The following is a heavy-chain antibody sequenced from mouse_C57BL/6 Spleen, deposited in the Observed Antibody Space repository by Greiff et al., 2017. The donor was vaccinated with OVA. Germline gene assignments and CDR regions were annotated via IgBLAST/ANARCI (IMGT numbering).Heavy chain of an antibody. Sequence: DVQLQESGGGLVQPGESLKLSCESNEYEFPSHDMSWVRKTPEKRLELVAAINSDGGSTYYPDTMERRFIISRDNTKKTLYLQMSSLRSEDTALYYCANYYGSSHWYFDVWGTGTTVTVSS. D-gene: IGHD1-1*01. J-gene: IGHJ1*03. CDR1: EYEFPSHD. CDR2: INSDGGST. CDR3: ANYYGSSHWYFDV. V-gene: IGHV5-2*01.